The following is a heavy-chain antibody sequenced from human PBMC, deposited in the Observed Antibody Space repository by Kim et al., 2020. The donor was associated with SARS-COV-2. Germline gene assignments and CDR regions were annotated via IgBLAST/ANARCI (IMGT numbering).Heavy chain of an antibody. CDR1: GFSFSSYA. V-gene: IGHV3-23*01. CDR2: IRGSGGGI. CDR3: AKSPVGAPAAWTYYLDV. Sequence: GGSLRLSCAASGFSFSSYAMTWVRQAPGKGLEWVSAIRGSGGGIYYGDSVKGRFTISRDNSKNTRYLQMNSLRGEDTAIYYCAKSPVGAPAAWTYYLDVWGKGTTVTVSS. J-gene: IGHJ6*03. D-gene: IGHD2-2*01.